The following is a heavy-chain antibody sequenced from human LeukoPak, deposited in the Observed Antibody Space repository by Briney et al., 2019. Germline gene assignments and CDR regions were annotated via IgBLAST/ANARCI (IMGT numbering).Heavy chain of an antibody. CDR2: MNLDGSEK. CDR1: GFTFSSYW. CDR3: ARNNGMDV. V-gene: IGHV3-7*03. J-gene: IGHJ6*02. Sequence: GGSLRLSCAASGFTFSSYWMTWVRQAPGKGLEWVANMNLDGSEKYYVDSVKGRFTISKDNAKNSLYLQMNSLRAEDTALYHCARNNGMDVWGQGTTVIVSS.